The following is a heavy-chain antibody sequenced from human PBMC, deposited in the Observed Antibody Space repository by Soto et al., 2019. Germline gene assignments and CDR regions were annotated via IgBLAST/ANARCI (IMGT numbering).Heavy chain of an antibody. J-gene: IGHJ3*02. CDR1: GGSISSSNYY. V-gene: IGHV4-39*01. CDR3: ARVIRVTADHAFDI. CDR2: IEYSGST. D-gene: IGHD2-21*02. Sequence: QLLLQESGPGLVKPSETLSLTCTVSGGSISSSNYYWGWIRQPPGKGLEWIGSIEYSGSTYKNPSLKSRVSIYLATSKNQFSLKLNSVTAADTAVYYCARVIRVTADHAFDIWGQGTMVTVSS.